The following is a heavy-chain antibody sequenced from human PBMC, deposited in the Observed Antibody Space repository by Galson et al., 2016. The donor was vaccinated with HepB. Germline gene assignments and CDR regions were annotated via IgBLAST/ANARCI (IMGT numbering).Heavy chain of an antibody. CDR2: INTNTGNP. CDR3: ARASCGGDCNQYYYYYYGLDV. V-gene: IGHV7-4-1*02. D-gene: IGHD2-21*02. Sequence: VKVSCKASGYTFTTYPVNWLRQAPGQGLEWMGWINTNTGNPTFAQDFTGRFVFSLDTSVSTAYLQIISLKAEDTAVYFCARASCGGDCNQYYYYYYGLDVWGQGTTVAVSS. J-gene: IGHJ6*02. CDR1: GYTFTTYP.